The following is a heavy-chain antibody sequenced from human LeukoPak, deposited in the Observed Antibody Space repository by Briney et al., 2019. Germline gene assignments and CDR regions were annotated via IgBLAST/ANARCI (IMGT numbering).Heavy chain of an antibody. V-gene: IGHV3-33*01. CDR1: GFTFSSYG. CDR2: IWYEGSDT. J-gene: IGHJ4*02. CDR3: ARGLGMVVVPAAILDY. Sequence: QPGGSLRLSCVASGFTFSSYGMHWVRQAPGKGLEWLAVIWYEGSDTYYADSVEGRFTIARDNSNYTVYLKMTSIRDEATAVYSCARGLGMVVVPAAILDYWGRGTLVTVSS. D-gene: IGHD2-2*01.